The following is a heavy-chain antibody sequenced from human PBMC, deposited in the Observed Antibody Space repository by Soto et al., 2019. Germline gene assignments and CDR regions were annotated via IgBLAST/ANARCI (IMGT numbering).Heavy chain of an antibody. CDR3: ANPLCSSTSCYSGEVGS. CDR1: GFTFSSYA. V-gene: IGHV3-23*01. D-gene: IGHD2-2*02. J-gene: IGHJ5*02. CDR2: ISGSGGST. Sequence: PGGSLRLSCAASGFTFSSYAMSWVRQAPGKGLEWVSAISGSGGSTYYADSVKGRFTISRDNSKNTLYLQMNSLRAEDTAVYYCANPLCSSTSCYSGEVGSWGQGTLVTVSS.